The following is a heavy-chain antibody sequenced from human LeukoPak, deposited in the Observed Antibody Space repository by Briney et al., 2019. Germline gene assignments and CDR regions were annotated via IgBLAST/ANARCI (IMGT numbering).Heavy chain of an antibody. CDR2: FDPEDGET. CDR3: AKAIRTSCYGCNMDV. CDR1: GYTLTELS. J-gene: IGHJ6*03. V-gene: IGHV1-24*01. Sequence: ASVKVSCKVSGYTLTELSMHWVRQAPGKGLEWMGGFDPEDGETIYAQKFQGRVTMTEDTSTDTAYMELSSLRADDTAVYYCAKAIRTSCYGCNMDVWGKGTTVTVSS. D-gene: IGHD2-2*01.